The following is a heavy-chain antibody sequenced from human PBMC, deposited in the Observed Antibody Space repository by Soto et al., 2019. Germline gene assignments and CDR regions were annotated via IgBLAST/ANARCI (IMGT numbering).Heavy chain of an antibody. CDR3: ARDSHNYGSSWYFGWFDP. CDR2: IKQDGSEK. CDR1: GFTFSSYW. Sequence: EVQLVESGGGLVQPGGSLRLSCAASGFTFSSYWMSWVRQAPGKGLEWVANIKQDGSEKYYVVSVKGRFTISRDNAKSSLYLQMNSLRAEDTAVYYCARDSHNYGSSWYFGWFDPWGQGTLVTVSS. J-gene: IGHJ5*02. D-gene: IGHD6-13*01. V-gene: IGHV3-7*01.